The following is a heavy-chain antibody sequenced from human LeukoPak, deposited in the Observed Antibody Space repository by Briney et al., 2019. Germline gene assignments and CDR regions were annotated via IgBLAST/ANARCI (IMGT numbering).Heavy chain of an antibody. CDR3: VRDRAVAGTEDFYFDF. V-gene: IGHV3-74*01. CDR2: ISGDARTT. J-gene: IGHJ4*02. Sequence: GGSLRLSCAASGFTFSRYWMHWVRHAPGKGLVWVSRISGDARTTTYADSVKGRFTFFRDNAKNTLYLQMNSLRAEDTALYYCVRDRAVAGTEDFYFDFWGQGTLVTVSS. CDR1: GFTFSRYW. D-gene: IGHD6-19*01.